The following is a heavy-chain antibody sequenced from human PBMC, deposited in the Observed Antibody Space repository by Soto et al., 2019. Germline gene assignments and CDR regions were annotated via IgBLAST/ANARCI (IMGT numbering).Heavy chain of an antibody. V-gene: IGHV1-3*01. D-gene: IGHD2-15*01. CDR2: INAGNGNT. CDR3: ARDLGGWPDY. CDR1: GYTFTSYA. Sequence: ASVTVSCKASGYTFTSYAMHWVRQATGQRLGWMGWINAGNGNTKYSQKFQGRVTITRDTSASTAYMELSSLRSEDTAVYYCARDLGGWPDYWGQGTLVTVSS. J-gene: IGHJ4*02.